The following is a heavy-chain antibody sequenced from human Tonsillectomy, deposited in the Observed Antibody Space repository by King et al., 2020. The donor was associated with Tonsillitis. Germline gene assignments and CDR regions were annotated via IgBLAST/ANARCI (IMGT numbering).Heavy chain of an antibody. CDR2: IKSKTDGGTT. CDR1: GFTFSNAW. V-gene: IGHV3-15*01. Sequence: VQLVESGGGLVKPGGSLRLSCAASGFTFSNAWMSWVRQAPGKGLEWVGRIKSKTDGGTTDYVAPGKGRFTISRDDSKNTLYLQMNSLKTEDTAVYYCTTDAAAAVGAYDAFDIWGQGTMVTVSS. J-gene: IGHJ3*02. CDR3: TTDAAAAVGAYDAFDI. D-gene: IGHD1-26*01.